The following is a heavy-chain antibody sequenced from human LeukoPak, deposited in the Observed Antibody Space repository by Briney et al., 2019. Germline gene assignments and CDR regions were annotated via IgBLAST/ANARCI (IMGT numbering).Heavy chain of an antibody. Sequence: GGSLRLSCAASGFTFSSYWMSWVRQAPGKGLEWVANIKQDGSEKYYVDSAKGRFTISRDNAKNSLYLQMNSLRADDTAVYYCARGLFGSHYYESSVGNWLDPWGQGTLVTVSS. CDR1: GFTFSSYW. CDR3: ARGLFGSHYYESSVGNWLDP. J-gene: IGHJ5*02. D-gene: IGHD3-22*01. CDR2: IKQDGSEK. V-gene: IGHV3-7*01.